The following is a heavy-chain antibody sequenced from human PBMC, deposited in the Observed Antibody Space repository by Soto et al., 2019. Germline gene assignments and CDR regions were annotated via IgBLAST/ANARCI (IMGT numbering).Heavy chain of an antibody. CDR3: AGAGTIPTGDTFDV. V-gene: IGHV5-51*03. CDR2: IYPGDSDS. Sequence: VQLVQSGAEVKKPGESLKISCKGSGYSFSSYWIGWVRQLPGKGLEGMGIIYPGDSDSRYSPSFQGQATISADKYISDAYLQWSNLKASDTAMYYCAGAGTIPTGDTFDVWGQGTMVTGSS. D-gene: IGHD1-1*01. J-gene: IGHJ3*01. CDR1: GYSFSSYW.